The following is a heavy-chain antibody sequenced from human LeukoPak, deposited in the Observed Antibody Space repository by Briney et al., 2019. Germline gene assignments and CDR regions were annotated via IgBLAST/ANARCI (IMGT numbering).Heavy chain of an antibody. D-gene: IGHD4-17*01. Sequence: GESLKISCKGSGYSLTSYWIGWVRQMPGKGLEWMGIIYPGDSDTRYSPSFQGQVTISADKSISTAYLQWSSLKASDTAMYYCARSPYGQGRYFQHWGQGTLVTVSS. CDR3: ARSPYGQGRYFQH. CDR1: GYSLTSYW. V-gene: IGHV5-51*01. CDR2: IYPGDSDT. J-gene: IGHJ1*01.